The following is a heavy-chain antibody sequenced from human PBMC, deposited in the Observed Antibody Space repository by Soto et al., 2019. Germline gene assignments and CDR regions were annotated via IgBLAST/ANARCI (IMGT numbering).Heavy chain of an antibody. CDR1: GYTFTSHG. CDR2: ISAYNGDT. J-gene: IGHJ5*02. D-gene: IGHD2-2*02. Sequence: ASVKVSCKASGYTFTSHGINWVRQAPGQGLELMGWISAYNGDTKYEQKFQGRVTMTTDASSSTAYMELKSLSSDDTAVYFCARDPSNTRGNPIWFDPWGPATQLTVFS. V-gene: IGHV1-18*04. CDR3: ARDPSNTRGNPIWFDP.